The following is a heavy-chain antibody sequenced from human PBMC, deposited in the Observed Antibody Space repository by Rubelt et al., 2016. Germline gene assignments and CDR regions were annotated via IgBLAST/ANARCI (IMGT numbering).Heavy chain of an antibody. J-gene: IGHJ4*02. V-gene: IGHV3-23*01. Sequence: SRGGLVQPGGSLRVSCAASGFTFSRYAMNWVRQAPGKGLEWVAAISGSGGSTFYADSVKGRFTISRDNSKNTLYLQMNSLRAEDTAGYYCAKDLAGGATDYWGQGTLVTVSS. CDR1: GFTFSRYA. CDR2: ISGSGGST. CDR3: AKDLAGGATDY. D-gene: IGHD1-26*01.